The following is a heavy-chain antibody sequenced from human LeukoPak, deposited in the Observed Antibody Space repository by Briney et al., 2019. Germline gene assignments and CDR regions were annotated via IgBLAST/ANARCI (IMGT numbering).Heavy chain of an antibody. CDR2: ISSSSTYI. CDR1: GFIFSSYS. CDR3: AREMGGYPFDY. D-gene: IGHD5-12*01. Sequence: GGSLRLSCAASGFIFSSYSMNWVRQAPGKGLEWVSSISSSSTYIYYADSVKGRFTISRDNAKNSLYLQLNSLRAEDTAVYYCAREMGGYPFDYWGQGTLVTVSS. V-gene: IGHV3-21*01. J-gene: IGHJ4*02.